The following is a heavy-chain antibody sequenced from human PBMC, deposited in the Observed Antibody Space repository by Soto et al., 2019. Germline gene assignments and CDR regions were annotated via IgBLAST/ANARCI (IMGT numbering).Heavy chain of an antibody. D-gene: IGHD1-1*01. CDR2: ISAHNGNT. J-gene: IGHJ4*02. CDR1: GNIFTTYG. CDR3: ARWRYGDY. V-gene: IGHV1-18*01. Sequence: QVHLVQSGAEVKKPGASVKVSCKGSGNIFTTYGITWVRQAPGQGLEWMGWISAHNGNTNYAQKLQGRVTVTRDTSTRTTYMELRNLRSDDTGVYYCARWRYGDYLDQGALVTVSS.